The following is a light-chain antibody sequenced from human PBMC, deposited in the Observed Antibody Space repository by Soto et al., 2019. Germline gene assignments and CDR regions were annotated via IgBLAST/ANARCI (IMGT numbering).Light chain of an antibody. CDR1: QSIDTD. V-gene: IGKV3-15*01. Sequence: EIVMTQSSATLSVSPGERVIVSCRASQSIDTDLAWFQQKPGQTPRFLIYDASRRATGVPARFSGSGSGTQFTLTISSLQSEDSAVYYCHHYYRWPWTFGQGTKVEIK. CDR3: HHYYRWPWT. CDR2: DAS. J-gene: IGKJ1*01.